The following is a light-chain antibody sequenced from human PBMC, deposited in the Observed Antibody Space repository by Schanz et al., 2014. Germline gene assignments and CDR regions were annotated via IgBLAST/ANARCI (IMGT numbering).Light chain of an antibody. CDR1: QSLSGSY. J-gene: IGKJ2*01. CDR3: QQYGSSPYT. V-gene: IGKV3-20*01. CDR2: GAS. Sequence: IVLTQSPGTLSLSPGERATLSCRASQSLSGSYLAWYQQKPGQAPRLLIYGASSRATGIPDRFSGSGSGTDFTLTISRLEPEDFAVYYCQQYGSSPYTFGQGTKLEIK.